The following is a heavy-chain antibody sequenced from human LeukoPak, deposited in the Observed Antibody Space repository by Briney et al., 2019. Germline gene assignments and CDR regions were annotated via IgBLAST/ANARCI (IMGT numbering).Heavy chain of an antibody. V-gene: IGHV4-61*02. CDR3: VYSSSWYEAFDI. D-gene: IGHD6-13*01. Sequence: SETLSLTCTVSGGSISSGGYYWRWIRQPAGKGLEWIGRIYTSGSANYNPSLKSRVTISVDTSKNQFSLKLSSVTAADTAVYYCVYSSSWYEAFDIWGQGTMVTVSS. CDR2: IYTSGSA. CDR1: GGSISSGGYY. J-gene: IGHJ3*02.